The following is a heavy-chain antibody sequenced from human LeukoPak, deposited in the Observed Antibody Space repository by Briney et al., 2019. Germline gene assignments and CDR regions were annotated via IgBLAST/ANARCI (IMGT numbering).Heavy chain of an antibody. CDR1: GFTFKNYG. CDR2: ISYDGSDK. Sequence: PGGSLRLSCAASGFTFKNYGMHWVRQAPGKGLEWVALISYDGSDKYFTDSVKGRFTISRDNSKNTLYLQMNSLRAEDTAVYYCARDPTHPYYYDTSGYYFDYWGQGTLVTVSS. CDR3: ARDPTHPYYYDTSGYYFDY. V-gene: IGHV3-30*03. D-gene: IGHD3-22*01. J-gene: IGHJ4*02.